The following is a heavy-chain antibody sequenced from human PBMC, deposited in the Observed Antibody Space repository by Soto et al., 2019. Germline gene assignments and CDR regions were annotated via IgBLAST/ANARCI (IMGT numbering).Heavy chain of an antibody. CDR1: GGSISSYY. J-gene: IGHJ5*02. V-gene: IGHV4-4*07. D-gene: IGHD3-22*01. CDR3: ARVAYYDSSGYYHPHMWLDP. Sequence: SETLSLTCTVSGGSISSYYWSWIRQPAGKGLEWIGRTYTSGSTNYNPSLKSRVTMSVDTSKNQFSLKLSSVTAADTAVYYCARVAYYDSSGYYHPHMWLDPWGQGTLVTV. CDR2: TYTSGST.